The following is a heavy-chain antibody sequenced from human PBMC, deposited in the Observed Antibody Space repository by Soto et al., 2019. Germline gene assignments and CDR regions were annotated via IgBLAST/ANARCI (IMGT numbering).Heavy chain of an antibody. V-gene: IGHV4-34*01. CDR1: GGSLSGYY. D-gene: IGHD5-12*01. CDR2: VKDGGHT. Sequence: QVQLQQWGAGLIKPSETLTLSCAVTGGSLSGYYWSWIRQPPGKGLEWIGEVKDGGHTNYSPSLRGGVTISSYASNNRFSLRLNSVTAADTGVYYCARGQEGVVATHWDQGSLVTVSS. J-gene: IGHJ4*02. CDR3: ARGQEGVVATH.